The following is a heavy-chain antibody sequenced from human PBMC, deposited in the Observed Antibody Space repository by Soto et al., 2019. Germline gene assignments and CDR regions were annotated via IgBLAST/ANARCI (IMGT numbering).Heavy chain of an antibody. CDR1: GFTFSSYS. CDR2: ISSSSSYI. Sequence: PGGSLRLSCAASGFTFSSYSMNWVRQAPGKGLEWVSSISSSSSYIYYADSVKGRFTISRDNAKNSLYLQMNSLRAEDTAVYYCATELIDYGDVDYWGQGTLVTVSS. J-gene: IGHJ4*02. D-gene: IGHD4-17*01. V-gene: IGHV3-21*01. CDR3: ATELIDYGDVDY.